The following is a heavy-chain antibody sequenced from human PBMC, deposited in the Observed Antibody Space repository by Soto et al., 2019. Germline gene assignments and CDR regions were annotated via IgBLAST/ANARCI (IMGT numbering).Heavy chain of an antibody. J-gene: IGHJ5*02. V-gene: IGHV1-69*06. CDR2: IIPIFGTA. CDR1: GGTFSSYA. D-gene: IGHD3-10*01. Sequence: SVKVSCKASGGTFSSYAISWVRQAPGQGLEWMGGIIPIFGTANYAQKFQGRVTITADKSTSTAYMELSSLRSEDTAVYYCARDPPHMVRGVIIVPWGQGTLVTVSS. CDR3: ARDPPHMVRGVIIVP.